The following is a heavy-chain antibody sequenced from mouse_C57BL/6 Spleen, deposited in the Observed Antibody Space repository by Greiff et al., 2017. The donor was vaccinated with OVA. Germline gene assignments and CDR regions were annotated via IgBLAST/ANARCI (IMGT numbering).Heavy chain of an antibody. J-gene: IGHJ4*01. CDR3: TKEGIWGYDAMDY. D-gene: IGHD1-1*02. Sequence: EVMLVESGEGLVKPGGSLKLSCAASGFTFSSYAMSWVRQTPEKRLEWVAYISSGGDYIYYADTVKGRFTISRDNARNTLYLQMSSLKSEDTAMYYCTKEGIWGYDAMDYWGQGTSVTVSS. CDR2: ISSGGDYI. V-gene: IGHV5-9-1*02. CDR1: GFTFSSYA.